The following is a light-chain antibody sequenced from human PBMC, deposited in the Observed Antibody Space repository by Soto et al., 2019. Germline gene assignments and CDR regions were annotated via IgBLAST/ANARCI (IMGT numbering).Light chain of an antibody. Sequence: QSVLTQPASVPGSPGQSITISCTGTSSDVGNYKYVSWYQQHPGKAPKLMIYEVSNRPSGVSNRFSGSKSGNTASLTISGLQAEDETDYYCFSYTSSGTYVFGTGTKVTGL. CDR1: SSDVGNYKY. CDR2: EVS. J-gene: IGLJ1*01. CDR3: FSYTSSGTYV. V-gene: IGLV2-14*01.